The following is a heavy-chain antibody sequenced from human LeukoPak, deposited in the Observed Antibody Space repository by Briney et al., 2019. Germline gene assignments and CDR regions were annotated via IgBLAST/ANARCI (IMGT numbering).Heavy chain of an antibody. D-gene: IGHD2-21*02. CDR1: GYTFTGNY. CDR2: IIPIFGTA. Sequence: PVKVSCKASGYTFTGNYMHWVRQAPGQGLEWMGGIIPIFGTANYAQKFQGRVTITADKSTSTAYMELSSLRSEDTAVYYCATRSAAAYCGGDCYPWAFDIWGQGTMVTVSS. V-gene: IGHV1-69*06. J-gene: IGHJ3*02. CDR3: ATRSAAAYCGGDCYPWAFDI.